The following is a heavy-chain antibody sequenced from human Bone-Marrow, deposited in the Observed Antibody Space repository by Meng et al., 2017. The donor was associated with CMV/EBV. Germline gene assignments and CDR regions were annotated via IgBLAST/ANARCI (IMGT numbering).Heavy chain of an antibody. CDR2: ISAYDGNT. D-gene: IGHD2-2*01. J-gene: IGHJ5*02. CDR1: TFTSYG. CDR3: ARDILGYCSSTSCSNWFDP. Sequence: TFTSYGISWVRQAPGQGLEWMEWISAYDGNTNYAQKLQGRVTMTTDTSTSTAYMELRSLRSDDTAVYYCARDILGYCSSTSCSNWFDPWGQGTLVTVSS. V-gene: IGHV1-18*01.